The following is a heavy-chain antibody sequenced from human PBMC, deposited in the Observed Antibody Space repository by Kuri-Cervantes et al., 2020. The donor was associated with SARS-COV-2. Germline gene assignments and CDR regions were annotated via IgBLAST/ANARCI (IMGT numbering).Heavy chain of an antibody. V-gene: IGHV4-59*11. CDR1: GGSISDHY. Sequence: GSLRLSCTVSGGSISDHYWSWIRQPPGKGLEWLGYIYYSGSTNYSPSLKSRVTISVDTSKNQFSLKLSSVTAADTAVYYCARAGITFGGGNVYFDYWGQGTLVTVSS. D-gene: IGHD3-16*01. CDR3: ARAGITFGGGNVYFDY. J-gene: IGHJ4*02. CDR2: IYYSGST.